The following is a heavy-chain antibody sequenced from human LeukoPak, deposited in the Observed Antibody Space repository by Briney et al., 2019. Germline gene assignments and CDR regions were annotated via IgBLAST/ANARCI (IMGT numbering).Heavy chain of an antibody. D-gene: IGHD3-22*01. CDR2: INHSGST. CDR3: ARQKGFLSMIVLRDAFDI. J-gene: IGHJ3*02. CDR1: GGSISSSSYY. V-gene: IGHV4-39*01. Sequence: PSETLSLTCTVSGGSISSSSYYWSWIRQPPGKGLEWIGEINHSGSTNYNPSLKSRVTISVDTSKNQFSLKLSSVTAADTAVYYCARQKGFLSMIVLRDAFDIWGQGTMVAVSS.